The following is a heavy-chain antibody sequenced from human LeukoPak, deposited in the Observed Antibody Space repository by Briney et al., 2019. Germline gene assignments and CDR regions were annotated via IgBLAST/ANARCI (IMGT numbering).Heavy chain of an antibody. V-gene: IGHV3-15*01. CDR3: TTRTPRAVYSGYDYEDY. Sequence: PGGSLRLSCAASGFTFSNAWMSWVRQAPGKGLEWVGRIKSKTDGGTTGYAAPVKGRFTISRDDSKNTLYLQMNSLKTEDTAVYYCTTRTPRAVYSGYDYEDYWGQGTLVTVSS. CDR2: IKSKTDGGTT. CDR1: GFTFSNAW. D-gene: IGHD5-12*01. J-gene: IGHJ4*02.